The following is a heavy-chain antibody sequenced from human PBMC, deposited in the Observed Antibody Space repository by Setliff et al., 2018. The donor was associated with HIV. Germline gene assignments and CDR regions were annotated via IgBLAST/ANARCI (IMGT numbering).Heavy chain of an antibody. Sequence: LSLSCAASGFRFSSYGMHWVRQAPGKGLEWVALISDDGSSEYYGASVKGRFIISRDNSKNILYLQMNSQRVEDTAIYYCAKVKGKTGIQFYYGMDFWGQGTTVTVSS. CDR1: GFRFSSYG. J-gene: IGHJ6*02. V-gene: IGHV3-30*18. D-gene: IGHD1-1*01. CDR3: AKVKGKTGIQFYYGMDF. CDR2: ISDDGSSE.